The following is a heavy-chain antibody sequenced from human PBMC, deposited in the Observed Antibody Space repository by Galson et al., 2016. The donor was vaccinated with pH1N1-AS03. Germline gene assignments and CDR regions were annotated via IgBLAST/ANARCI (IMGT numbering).Heavy chain of an antibody. CDR1: DYTFTNYG. CDR2: ISTYNGNT. Sequence: SVKVSCKASDYTFTNYGISWVRQAPGQGLEWMGWISTYNGNTNYAQKFQGRVTMTTDTSTSTAYMELRSLRSDDTAVYYCARDYSTSSQYYYYYMDVWGKGTTVTVFS. CDR3: ARDYSTSSQYYYYYMDV. V-gene: IGHV1-18*01. D-gene: IGHD6-6*01. J-gene: IGHJ6*03.